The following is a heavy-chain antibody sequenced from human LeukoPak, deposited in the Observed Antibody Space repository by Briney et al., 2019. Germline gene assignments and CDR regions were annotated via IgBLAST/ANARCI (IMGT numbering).Heavy chain of an antibody. J-gene: IGHJ5*02. Sequence: GGSLRLSCAASGFTFSSYEMNWVRQAPGKGLEWVSYISSSGSTIYYADSVKGRFTISRDNAKNSLYLQMNSLRAEDTAVYYCARVLAVATSWGDWFDPWGQGTLVTVSS. CDR2: ISSSGSTI. CDR1: GFTFSSYE. V-gene: IGHV3-48*03. D-gene: IGHD5-12*01. CDR3: ARVLAVATSWGDWFDP.